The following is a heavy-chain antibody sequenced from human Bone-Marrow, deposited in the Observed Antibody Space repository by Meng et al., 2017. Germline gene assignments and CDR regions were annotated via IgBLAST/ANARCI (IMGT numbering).Heavy chain of an antibody. V-gene: IGHV3-33*01. Sequence: GESLKISCAASGFTFSSYGMHWVRQAPGKGLEWVAVIWYDGSNKYYADSVKGRFTISRDNSKNTLYLQMNSLRAEDTAVYCCARMTVAGTYFDYWGQGTLVTVSS. J-gene: IGHJ4*02. D-gene: IGHD6-19*01. CDR1: GFTFSSYG. CDR2: IWYDGSNK. CDR3: ARMTVAGTYFDY.